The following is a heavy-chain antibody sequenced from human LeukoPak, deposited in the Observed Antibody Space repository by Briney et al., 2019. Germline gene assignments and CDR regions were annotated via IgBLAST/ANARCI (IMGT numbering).Heavy chain of an antibody. CDR3: ARSGLGMNWFDP. J-gene: IGHJ5*02. V-gene: IGHV4-39*01. CDR2: IYYSGST. D-gene: IGHD3-16*01. CDR1: GGSISSGNYY. Sequence: SETLSLTCTVSGGSISSGNYYWGWIRQPPGKGLEWIGSIYYSGSTYYNPSLKGRVTISVDTSKNQFSLKLSSVTAADTAVYYCARSGLGMNWFDPWGQGTLVTVSS.